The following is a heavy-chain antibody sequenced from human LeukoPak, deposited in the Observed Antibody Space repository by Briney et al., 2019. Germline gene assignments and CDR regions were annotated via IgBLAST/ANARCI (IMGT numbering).Heavy chain of an antibody. J-gene: IGHJ4*02. CDR1: GGSFSGYY. Sequence: SETLSLTCAVYGGSFSGYYWSWLRQPPGKGLEWIGEINHSGSTNYNPSLKSRVTISVDTSKNQFSLKLSSVTAADTAVYYCARGRRSNIVVVPAAISYWGQGTLVTVSS. V-gene: IGHV4-34*01. CDR3: ARGRRSNIVVVPAAISY. D-gene: IGHD2-2*01. CDR2: INHSGST.